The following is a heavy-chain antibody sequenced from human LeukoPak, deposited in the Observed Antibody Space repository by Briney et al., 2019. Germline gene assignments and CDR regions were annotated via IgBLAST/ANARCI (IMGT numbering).Heavy chain of an antibody. CDR2: MYYSGSS. Sequence: SETLSLTCTVSGGSIRGYYWSWIRQAPGKGLEWIGYMYYSGSSKYNPYLKSRATISRDTSKNQFSLKLTSVTAADTAVYYCARDVAAAGTDYWGQGTLVTVSS. J-gene: IGHJ4*02. D-gene: IGHD6-13*01. V-gene: IGHV4-59*12. CDR1: GGSIRGYY. CDR3: ARDVAAAGTDY.